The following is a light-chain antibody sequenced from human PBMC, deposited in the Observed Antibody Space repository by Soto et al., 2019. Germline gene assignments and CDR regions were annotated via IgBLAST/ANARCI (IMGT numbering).Light chain of an antibody. CDR1: STNVGSSNF. CDR3: CSYAGTNTWV. V-gene: IGLV2-23*01. Sequence: QSALTQPASVSGSPGQSITISCTGTSTNVGSSNFVSWYQQYPGKAPRLVIYDGSKRPSGVSIRFSGSKSGNTASLTISGLQTEDEADYHCCSYAGTNTWVFGGGTKLTVL. J-gene: IGLJ2*01. CDR2: DGS.